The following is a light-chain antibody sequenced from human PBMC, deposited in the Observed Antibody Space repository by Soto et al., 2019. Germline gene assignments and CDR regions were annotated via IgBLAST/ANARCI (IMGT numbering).Light chain of an antibody. J-gene: IGKJ3*01. V-gene: IGKV1-39*01. CDR1: QSISSY. CDR3: HQSYGTPFA. Sequence: DIQMTQSPSSLSASVGDRVTITCRASQSISSYLNWYQQKPGKAPKLLIYAASSLQSGVPSRFSGSVSGTDFTLTISRLQPEDFATYYCHQSYGTPFAFGPGTKVDIK. CDR2: AAS.